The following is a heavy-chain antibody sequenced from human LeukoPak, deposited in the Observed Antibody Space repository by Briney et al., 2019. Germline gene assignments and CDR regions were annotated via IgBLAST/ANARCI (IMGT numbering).Heavy chain of an antibody. J-gene: IGHJ4*02. D-gene: IGHD2-15*01. CDR1: GFSFETYN. Sequence: PGGSLRLSCAVSGFSFETYNMPWVRQAPGKGLEWVANIKHDETEKDYVDSVKGRFTITRDNAKQSIVLQMNGLRVEDTGVYYCARDRDTSGGNPERFDYWGQGTPVTVSS. V-gene: IGHV3-7*01. CDR2: IKHDETEK. CDR3: ARDRDTSGGNPERFDY.